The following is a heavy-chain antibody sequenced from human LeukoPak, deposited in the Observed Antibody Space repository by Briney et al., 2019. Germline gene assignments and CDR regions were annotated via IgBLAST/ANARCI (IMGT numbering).Heavy chain of an antibody. J-gene: IGHJ4*02. Sequence: SETLSLTCAVYGGSFSGYYWSWIRQPPGKGLEWIGYIYYSGSTYYNPSLKSRVTISVDTSKNQFSLKLSSVTAADTAVYYCARARNPDDYGDYPPDYWGQGTLVTVSS. CDR1: GGSFSGYY. D-gene: IGHD4-17*01. CDR3: ARARNPDDYGDYPPDY. CDR2: IYYSGST. V-gene: IGHV4-30-4*08.